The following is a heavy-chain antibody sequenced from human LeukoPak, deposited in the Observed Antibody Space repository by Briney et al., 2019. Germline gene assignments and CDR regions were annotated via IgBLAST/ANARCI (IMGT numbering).Heavy chain of an antibody. CDR2: IYTSGST. D-gene: IGHD2-15*01. J-gene: IGHJ3*02. CDR3: ARDRVADAFDI. CDR1: GGSISSGSYY. V-gene: IGHV4-61*02. Sequence: SETLSLTCTVSGGSISSGSYYWSWIRQPAGKGLEWIGRIYTSGSTNYNPSLKSRVTISVDTSKNQFSLKLSSVTAADTAVYYCARDRVADAFDIWGQGTMVTVSS.